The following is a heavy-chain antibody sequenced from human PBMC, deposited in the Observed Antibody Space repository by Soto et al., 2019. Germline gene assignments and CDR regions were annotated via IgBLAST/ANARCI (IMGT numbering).Heavy chain of an antibody. CDR2: IYTGGTT. CDR1: GLTVSTNY. V-gene: IGHV3-53*04. Sequence: EVQLVESGGGLVQPGGSLRLSCVASGLTVSTNYMNWVRQSPGKGLEWVSVIYTGGTTYYADSVRGRFTISRHNSRDTLYLQMNYLRVEDTAGYYCASQTVAGSNALDYWGQGTLVTVSS. J-gene: IGHJ4*02. CDR3: ASQTVAGSNALDY. D-gene: IGHD6-19*01.